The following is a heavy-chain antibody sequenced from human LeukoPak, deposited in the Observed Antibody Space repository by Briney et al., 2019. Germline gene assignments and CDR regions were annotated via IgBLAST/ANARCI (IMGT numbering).Heavy chain of an antibody. V-gene: IGHV4-59*01. CDR1: GGSISSYY. D-gene: IGHD5-18*01. CDR3: ARVGYSYGQFDY. Sequence: SETRSLTCTVSGGSISSYYWSWIRQPPGKGLEWIGYIYYSGSTNYNPSLKSRVTISVDTSKNQFSLKLSSVSAADTAVYYCARVGYSYGQFDYWGQGTLVTVSS. CDR2: IYYSGST. J-gene: IGHJ4*02.